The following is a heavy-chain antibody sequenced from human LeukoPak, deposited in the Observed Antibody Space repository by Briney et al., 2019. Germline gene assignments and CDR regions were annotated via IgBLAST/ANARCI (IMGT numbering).Heavy chain of an antibody. Sequence: ASVKVSCKASGYTFTSYAMNWVRQAPGQGLEWMGWINTNTGNPTYAQGFTGRFVFSLDTSVSTAYLQISSLKAEDTAVYYCARRYSGSYWGGYYFDYWGQGTLVTVSS. V-gene: IGHV7-4-1*02. CDR2: INTNTGNP. CDR3: ARRYSGSYWGGYYFDY. J-gene: IGHJ4*02. D-gene: IGHD1-26*01. CDR1: GYTFTSYA.